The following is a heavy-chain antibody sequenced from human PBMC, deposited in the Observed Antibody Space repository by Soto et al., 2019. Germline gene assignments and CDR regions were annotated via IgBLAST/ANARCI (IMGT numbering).Heavy chain of an antibody. V-gene: IGHV4-39*02. D-gene: IGHD3-9*01. CDR1: GGSISSISYY. Sequence: QLQLQESGPGLVKPSETLSLTCTVSGGSISSISYYWGWIRQPPGKGLEWIGTIYYSGSTYYNPSLKSRVTISVDTSKNQFSLKLNSVTAADTAVYYCARERFDRQSHPIWGQGTMVTVSS. J-gene: IGHJ3*02. CDR2: IYYSGST. CDR3: ARERFDRQSHPI.